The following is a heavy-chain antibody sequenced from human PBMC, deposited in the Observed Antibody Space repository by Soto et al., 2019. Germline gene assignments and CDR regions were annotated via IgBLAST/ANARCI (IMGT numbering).Heavy chain of an antibody. D-gene: IGHD2-21*01. CDR3: TRGIASSSLVTFDV. Sequence: PGGSLRLSCAASGFTFSRYIMHWARQAPGQGLEWIATISSTSTNIYYADSVKGRITISRDNPKNSLSLQMDSLRREDTAVYYCTRGIASSSLVTFDVWGQGTMVTVSS. J-gene: IGHJ3*01. CDR1: GFTFSRYI. CDR2: ISSTSTNI. V-gene: IGHV3-21*01.